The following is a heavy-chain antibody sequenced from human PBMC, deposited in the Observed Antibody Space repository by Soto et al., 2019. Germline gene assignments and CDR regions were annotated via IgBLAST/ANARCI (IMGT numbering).Heavy chain of an antibody. CDR1: GYSFAGYW. Sequence: PGESLKISCQGSGYSFAGYWITWVRQKPGKGLEWMGRMDPSDSQTYYSPSFRGHVTISATKSITTVFLQWSSLRASDTATYYCARQIYDSDTGPNFQYYFDSWGQGTPVTVSS. D-gene: IGHD3-22*01. V-gene: IGHV5-10-1*01. J-gene: IGHJ4*02. CDR2: MDPSDSQT. CDR3: ARQIYDSDTGPNFQYYFDS.